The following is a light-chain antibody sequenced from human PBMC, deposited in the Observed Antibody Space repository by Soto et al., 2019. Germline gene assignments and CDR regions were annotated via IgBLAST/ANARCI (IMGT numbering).Light chain of an antibody. Sequence: ETVLTQSPATLSLSPGERATLSCRASRSVGRSLAWYQQKPGQAPRLLIYDASNRATGIPARFSGSGSGTDFTLTISDLEPADFGLYYCQQRLNWPPGFGQGTKVEIK. V-gene: IGKV3-11*01. CDR1: RSVGRS. CDR2: DAS. CDR3: QQRLNWPPG. J-gene: IGKJ1*01.